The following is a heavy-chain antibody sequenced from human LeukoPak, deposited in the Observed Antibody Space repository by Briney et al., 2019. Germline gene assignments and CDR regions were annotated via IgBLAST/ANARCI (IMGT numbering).Heavy chain of an antibody. CDR1: GYTFTSYD. CDR2: ISAYNGNT. D-gene: IGHD4-17*01. Sequence: GASVKVSCKASGYTFTSYDINWVRQATGQGLEWMGWISAYNGNTNYAQKLQGRVTMTTDTSTSTAYMELRSLRSDGTAVYYCAREYDGDYVPLFDYWGQGTLVTVSS. V-gene: IGHV1-18*01. CDR3: AREYDGDYVPLFDY. J-gene: IGHJ4*02.